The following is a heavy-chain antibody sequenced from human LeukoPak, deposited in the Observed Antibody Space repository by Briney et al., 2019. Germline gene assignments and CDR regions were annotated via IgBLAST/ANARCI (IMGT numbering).Heavy chain of an antibody. J-gene: IGHJ6*02. V-gene: IGHV4-34*01. Sequence: TSETLSLTCAVYGGSFSGYYWSWIRQPPGKGLEWIGEINHSGSTNYNPSLKSRVTISVDTSKNQFSLKLSSVTAADTAVYYCARGRILWFGELSYVDYYYYGMDVWGQGTTVTVSS. CDR1: GGSFSGYY. CDR3: ARGRILWFGELSYVDYYYYGMDV. CDR2: INHSGST. D-gene: IGHD3-10*01.